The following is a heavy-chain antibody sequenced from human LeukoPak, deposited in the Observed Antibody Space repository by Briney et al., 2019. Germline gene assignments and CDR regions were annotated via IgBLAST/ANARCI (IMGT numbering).Heavy chain of an antibody. CDR2: INPNSGGT. Sequence: ASVKVSCKASGYTFTGYYMHWVRQAPGQGLEWMGWINPNSGGTNYAQKFQGRVTMTRDTSISTAYMELSRLRSDDTAVYYCARDYCSSTSCYRSPSGSYYMDVWGKGTTVTVSS. CDR1: GYTFTGYY. J-gene: IGHJ6*03. V-gene: IGHV1-2*02. CDR3: ARDYCSSTSCYRSPSGSYYMDV. D-gene: IGHD2-2*02.